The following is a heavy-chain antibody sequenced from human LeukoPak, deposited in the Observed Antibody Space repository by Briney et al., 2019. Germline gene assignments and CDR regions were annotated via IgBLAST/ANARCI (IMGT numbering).Heavy chain of an antibody. J-gene: IGHJ3*02. V-gene: IGHV3-21*04. Sequence: GGSLRHSCAASGFTFSTYSMNWVRQAPGKGLEWVSSISSSSSYIYYADSVKGRFTVSRDNARNSLELQMNSLRAEDTAVYYCARSRRDGDYLFNAFDIWGQGTMVTVSS. D-gene: IGHD4-17*01. CDR2: ISSSSSYI. CDR1: GFTFSTYS. CDR3: ARSRRDGDYLFNAFDI.